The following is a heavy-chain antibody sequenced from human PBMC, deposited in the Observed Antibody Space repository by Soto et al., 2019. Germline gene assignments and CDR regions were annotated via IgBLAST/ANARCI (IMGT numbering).Heavy chain of an antibody. V-gene: IGHV4-30-4*01. D-gene: IGHD7-27*01. CDR3: GRAPYRGANSRGAFDI. J-gene: IGHJ3*02. Sequence: QVQLQESGPGLVKPSQTLSLTCTVSGGSISTEYYWSWIRQPPGKGLEWIGYFYYSGSTYYNPSLNNRITISVDTSKNQFSLKVYSVTAADTAVYYCGRAPYRGANSRGAFDIWGQGTMVTVSS. CDR2: FYYSGST. CDR1: GGSISTEYY.